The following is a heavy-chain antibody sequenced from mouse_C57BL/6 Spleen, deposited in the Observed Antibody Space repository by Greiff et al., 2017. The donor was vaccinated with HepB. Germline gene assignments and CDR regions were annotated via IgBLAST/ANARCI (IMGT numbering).Heavy chain of an antibody. CDR1: GYTFTDYY. Sequence: VQLQQSGPELVKPGASVKISCKASGYTFTDYYMNWVKQSHGKSLEWIGDINPNNGGTSYNQKFKGKATLTVDKSSSTAYMELRSLTSEDSAVYYCAREGFYDYVAWFAYWGQGTLVTVSA. CDR2: INPNNGGT. V-gene: IGHV1-26*01. CDR3: AREGFYDYVAWFAY. J-gene: IGHJ3*01. D-gene: IGHD2-4*01.